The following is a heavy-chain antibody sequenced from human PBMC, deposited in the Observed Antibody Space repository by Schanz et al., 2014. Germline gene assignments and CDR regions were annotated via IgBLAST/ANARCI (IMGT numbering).Heavy chain of an antibody. CDR2: ISSSSSTI. CDR1: GFTFSIYA. Sequence: EVQLLESGGGLVQPGGSLRLSCSASGFTFSIYAMHWVRQAPGKGLEWVAYISSSSSTIHYADSVKGRFTISRDNAKNSLFLQMNSLRAEDTAVYYCARAGYDADNWFDPWGQGTLVTVSS. CDR3: ARAGYDADNWFDP. J-gene: IGHJ5*02. V-gene: IGHV3-48*01. D-gene: IGHD2-2*01.